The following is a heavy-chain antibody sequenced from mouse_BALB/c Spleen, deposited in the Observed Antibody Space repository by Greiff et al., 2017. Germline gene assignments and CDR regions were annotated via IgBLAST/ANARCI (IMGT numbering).Heavy chain of an antibody. CDR3: ARELRYAMDY. Sequence: EVKLQESGPGLVKPSQSLSLTCTVTGYSITSDYAWNWIRQFPGNKLEWMGYISYSGSTSYNPSLKSRISITRDTSKNQFFLQLNSVTTEDTATYYCARELRYAMDYWGQGTSVTVSS. CDR2: ISYSGST. V-gene: IGHV3-2*02. CDR1: GYSITSDYA. J-gene: IGHJ4*01.